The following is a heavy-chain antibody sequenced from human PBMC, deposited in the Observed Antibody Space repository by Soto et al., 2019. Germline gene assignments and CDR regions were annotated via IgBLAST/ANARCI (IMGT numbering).Heavy chain of an antibody. CDR3: ARGLPHFSSFDS. CDR2: VSSDGSST. V-gene: IGHV3-74*01. Sequence: EVQLVESGGGLVQPGESLRLSCAASGFTFSSYWMHWIRQAPGKGLVWVARVSSDGSSTVYANSVTGRLTISRDNAKNTLYLQMNSLSDEDTAVYDCARGLPHFSSFDSWGQGTLVTVSS. J-gene: IGHJ4*02. D-gene: IGHD5-12*01. CDR1: GFTFSSYW.